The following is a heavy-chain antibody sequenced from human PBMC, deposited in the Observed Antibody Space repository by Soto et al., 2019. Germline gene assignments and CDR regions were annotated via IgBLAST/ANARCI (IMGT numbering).Heavy chain of an antibody. V-gene: IGHV3-11*04. CDR3: ARGCTDSGCSTPVFNN. J-gene: IGHJ4*02. D-gene: IGHD2-8*02. CDR2: IGTGGSTL. CDR1: GFTFSSYK. Sequence: GGSLRLSCVASGFTFSSYKMSWLRQGPGMGPEWLSSIGTGGSTLHYADSVRGRFTISRDNVQNTLYLQISGLGAEDTAFYFCARGCTDSGCSTPVFNNWGPGALVTVSS.